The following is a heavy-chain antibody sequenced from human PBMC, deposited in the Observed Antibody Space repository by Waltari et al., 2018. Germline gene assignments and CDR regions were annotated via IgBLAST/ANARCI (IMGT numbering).Heavy chain of an antibody. CDR3: ARGAGWLADH. D-gene: IGHD6-19*01. V-gene: IGHV3-7*01. CDR1: GFTFSGRW. Sequence: EVQLVESGGGLLQPGGSLRLSCAASGFTFSGRWMSWVRQAPGKGPEGVANINQNGSEKFYLDSVNGRFTISRDNAKSSLFLQMSGLRADDTAVYYCARGAGWLADHWGQGTVVTVSS. CDR2: INQNGSEK. J-gene: IGHJ5*02.